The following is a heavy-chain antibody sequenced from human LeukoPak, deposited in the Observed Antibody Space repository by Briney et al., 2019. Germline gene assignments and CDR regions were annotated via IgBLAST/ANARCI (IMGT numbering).Heavy chain of an antibody. V-gene: IGHV3-7*01. CDR2: IKEDGSEK. J-gene: IGHJ4*02. Sequence: GGSLRLSCAASGFTLSSYWMSWVHLAPGKGLEWVANIKEDGSEKYYVDSVKGRSTVSRDNAKNSLYLQINSLRADDTAVYYCARGGPTVGTDYWGQGTLVTVSS. CDR1: GFTLSSYW. D-gene: IGHD1-26*01. CDR3: ARGGPTVGTDY.